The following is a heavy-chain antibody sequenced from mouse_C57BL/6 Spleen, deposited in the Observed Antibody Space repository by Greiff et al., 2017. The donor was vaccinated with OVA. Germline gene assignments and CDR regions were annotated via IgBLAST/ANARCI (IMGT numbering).Heavy chain of an antibody. V-gene: IGHV1-54*01. Sequence: VQGVESGAELVRPGTSVKVSCKASGYAFTNYLIEWVKQRPGQGLEWIGVINPGSGGTNYNEKFKGKATLTADKSSSTAYMQLSSLTSEDSAVYFCARDYYYGSSYVDYWGQGTTLTVSS. J-gene: IGHJ2*01. CDR1: GYAFTNYL. CDR2: INPGSGGT. D-gene: IGHD1-1*01. CDR3: ARDYYYGSSYVDY.